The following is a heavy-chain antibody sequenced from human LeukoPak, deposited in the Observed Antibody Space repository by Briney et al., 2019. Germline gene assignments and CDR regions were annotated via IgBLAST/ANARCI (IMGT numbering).Heavy chain of an antibody. D-gene: IGHD2-2*01. V-gene: IGHV5-51*01. CDR3: ARFEGYCSSTSCRDFDY. J-gene: IGHJ4*02. Sequence: GESLKISCKGSGYSFTSYWIGWVRQMPGKGLEWMGIIYPGDSDTRYNPSFQGQVTISADKSISTAYLQWSSLKASDTAMYYCARFEGYCSSTSCRDFDYWGQGTLVTVSS. CDR1: GYSFTSYW. CDR2: IYPGDSDT.